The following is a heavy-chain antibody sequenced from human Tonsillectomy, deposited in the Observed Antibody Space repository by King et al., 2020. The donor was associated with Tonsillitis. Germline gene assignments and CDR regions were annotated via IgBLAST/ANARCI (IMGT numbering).Heavy chain of an antibody. CDR2: IIPHSGGT. J-gene: IGHJ4*02. CDR1: GYTFFDYY. V-gene: IGHV1-2*02. CDR3: TGETLAFDS. Sequence: QLVQSGAEVKKPGASVKVSCKASGYTFFDYYIHWVRQAPGQGLEWLGWIIPHSGGTNFAQKFQGRVTMTRDTSINTAYMELSGLTSDDTAMYYCTGETLAFDSGGQGTLVTVSS.